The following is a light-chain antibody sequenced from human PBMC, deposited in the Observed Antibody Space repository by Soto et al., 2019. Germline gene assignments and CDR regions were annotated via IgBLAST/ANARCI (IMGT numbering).Light chain of an antibody. CDR3: QQANSFPIT. CDR2: AAS. J-gene: IGKJ5*01. CDR1: QGISSW. V-gene: IGKV1-12*01. Sequence: DIQMNQSPSSVSASVGDRVTITCRASQGISSWLAWYQKKPGKAPNLLIYAASSLQSGVPSRFSGSESGTDFTLTISSLQPEDCAIYFCQQANSFPITFGQGTRLEI.